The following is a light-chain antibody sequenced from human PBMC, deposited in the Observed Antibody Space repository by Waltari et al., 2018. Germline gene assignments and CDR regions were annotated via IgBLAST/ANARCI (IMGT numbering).Light chain of an antibody. V-gene: IGKV1-33*01. CDR1: QDIRNY. Sequence: DIQMTQSPSSLSVSVGDRVTITCQASQDIRNYLNWYQQKPGKAPELLIYDASNLETGVPSRLSGSGSGTHFTFTISSLQPEDIATYYCQHYDDLITFGQGTRLDLK. CDR3: QHYDDLIT. CDR2: DAS. J-gene: IGKJ5*01.